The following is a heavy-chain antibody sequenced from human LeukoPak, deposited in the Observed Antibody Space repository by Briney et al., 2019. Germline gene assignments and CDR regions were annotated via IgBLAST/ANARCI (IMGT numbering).Heavy chain of an antibody. J-gene: IGHJ4*02. V-gene: IGHV3-30-3*01. CDR3: ARGVFSGSYIFDY. D-gene: IGHD1-26*01. Sequence: PGGSLRLSCAAAGCTFSSYTIHWVRQAPGKGLEWVAVISYDGSNKYYADSVKGRFTISRDNSKNTLYLQMNSLRAEDTAVYYCARGVFSGSYIFDYWGQGTLVTVSS. CDR1: GCTFSSYT. CDR2: ISYDGSNK.